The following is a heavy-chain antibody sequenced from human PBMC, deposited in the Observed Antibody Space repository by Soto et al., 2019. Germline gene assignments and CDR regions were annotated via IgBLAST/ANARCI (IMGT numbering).Heavy chain of an antibody. Sequence: ASETLSLTCAVSGGSFSGYIWTWIRQTPGKGLQWIGQINHSGSSIYNPSLKNRVTISTMSNNKFSLELSAVTAADTAVYYCTRGLFSGSSYSGSWYYFGSWGQGTMVTVSS. CDR2: INHSGSS. CDR1: GGSFSGYI. CDR3: TRGLFSGSSYSGSWYYFGS. D-gene: IGHD1-26*01. J-gene: IGHJ4*02. V-gene: IGHV4-34*01.